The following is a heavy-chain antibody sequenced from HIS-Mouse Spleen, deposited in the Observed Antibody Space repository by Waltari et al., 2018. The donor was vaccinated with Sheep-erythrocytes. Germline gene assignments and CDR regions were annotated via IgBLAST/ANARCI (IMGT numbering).Heavy chain of an antibody. CDR2: IYYSVST. V-gene: IGHV4-59*08. CDR1: GGSISSYY. J-gene: IGHJ3*02. D-gene: IGHD1-26*01. Sequence: QVQLQESGPGLVKPSETLSLTCTVSGGSISSYYWSWIRQPPGKGLEWIGYIYYSVSTNYNPSLKSRVTISVDTSKNPFSLKRSSVTAADTAVYYCARFSRPRFWPVGATAFDIWGQGTMVTVSS. CDR3: ARFSRPRFWPVGATAFDI.